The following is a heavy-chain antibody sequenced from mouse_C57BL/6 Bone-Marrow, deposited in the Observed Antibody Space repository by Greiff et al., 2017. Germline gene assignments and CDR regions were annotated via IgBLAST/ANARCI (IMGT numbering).Heavy chain of an antibody. D-gene: IGHD2-1*01. CDR2: ISSGGDYI. V-gene: IGHV5-9-1*02. CDR1: GFTFSSYA. CDR3: TREDYGNYRAGFAY. Sequence: EVKLMESGEGLVKPGGSLKLSCAASGFTFSSYAMSWVRQTPEKRLEWVAYISSGGDYIYYADTVKGRFTISRDNARNTLYLQMSSLKSEDTAMYYCTREDYGNYRAGFAYWGQGTLVTVSA. J-gene: IGHJ3*01.